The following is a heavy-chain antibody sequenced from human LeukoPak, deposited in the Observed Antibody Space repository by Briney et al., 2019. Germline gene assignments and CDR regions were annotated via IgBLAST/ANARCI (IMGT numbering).Heavy chain of an antibody. CDR2: IQAKAYGGAT. J-gene: IGHJ4*02. CDR3: TRAPHPRCSSSGCYLDY. CDR1: GFTYGDYA. Sequence: GGSLRLSCSTSGFTYGDYAMSWVRQAPGKGLEWVGFIQAKAYGGATKYAASVNGRFSISRDDSQSIANLQMNDLKTEDTAVYYCTRAPHPRCSSSGCYLDYWGQGTLVTVSS. D-gene: IGHD2-2*01. V-gene: IGHV3-49*04.